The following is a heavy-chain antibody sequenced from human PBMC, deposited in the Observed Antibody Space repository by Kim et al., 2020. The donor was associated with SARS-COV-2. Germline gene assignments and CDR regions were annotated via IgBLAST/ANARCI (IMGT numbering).Heavy chain of an antibody. J-gene: IGHJ6*02. CDR3: ARVRELLNYYYGMDV. D-gene: IGHD1-26*01. Sequence: DSVKGRFTISRDNAKNTLYLQMNSLRAEDTAVYYCARVRELLNYYYGMDVWGQGTTVTVSS. V-gene: IGHV3-74*01.